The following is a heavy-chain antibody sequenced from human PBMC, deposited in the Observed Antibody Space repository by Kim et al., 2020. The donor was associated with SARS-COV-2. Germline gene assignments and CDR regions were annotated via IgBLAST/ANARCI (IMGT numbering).Heavy chain of an antibody. D-gene: IGHD7-27*01. J-gene: IGHJ4*02. V-gene: IGHV3-33*01. CDR2: IWYDGSNK. CDR3: ARELGIWSSDNNPFDY. Sequence: GGSLRLSCAASGFTFSSYGMHWVRQAPGKGLEWVAVIWYDGSNKYYADSVKGRFTISRDNSKNTLYLQMNSLRAEDTAVYYCARELGIWSSDNNPFDYWGQGTLVTVSS. CDR1: GFTFSSYG.